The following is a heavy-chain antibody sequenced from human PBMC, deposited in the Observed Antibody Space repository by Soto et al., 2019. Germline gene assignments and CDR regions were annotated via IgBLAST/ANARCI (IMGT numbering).Heavy chain of an antibody. CDR2: IHYSGTT. J-gene: IGHJ4*02. CDR1: GTSISSYY. V-gene: IGHV4-59*01. D-gene: IGHD2-8*01. CDR3: ARYNSYAIDY. Sequence: VQLQESGPGLVKPSETLSLTCTVTGTSISSYYWSWIRQPPGKGLEWIANIHYSGTTNYNPSLPSRVTLSVVTSKNQFSLKMTSVTAADRAMYFCARYNSYAIDYWGRGTLVTVSS.